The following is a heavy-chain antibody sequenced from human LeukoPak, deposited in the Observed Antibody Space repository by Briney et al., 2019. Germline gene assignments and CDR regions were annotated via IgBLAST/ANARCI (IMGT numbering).Heavy chain of an antibody. Sequence: GGSLRLSCAASGFTFSSYAMSWVRQAPGKGLEWVSAISGSGGSTYYADSVKGRFTISRDNSNNTLYLQMNSLRAEDTAVYYCAKPYYDSSGPITPDAFDIWGQGTMVTVSS. CDR1: GFTFSSYA. V-gene: IGHV3-23*01. CDR3: AKPYYDSSGPITPDAFDI. CDR2: ISGSGGST. D-gene: IGHD3-22*01. J-gene: IGHJ3*02.